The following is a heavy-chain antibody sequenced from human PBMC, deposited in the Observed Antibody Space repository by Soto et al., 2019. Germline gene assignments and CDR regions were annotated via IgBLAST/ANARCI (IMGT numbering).Heavy chain of an antibody. Sequence: GGSLRLSCAASGFTFSSYAMHWVRQAPGKGLEWVAVISYDGSNKYYADSVKGRFTISRDNSKNTLYLQMNSLRAEDTAVYYCARVLRNSGYEWYYYYYGMDVWGQGTTVTV. CDR1: GFTFSSYA. D-gene: IGHD5-12*01. V-gene: IGHV3-30-3*01. CDR2: ISYDGSNK. J-gene: IGHJ6*02. CDR3: ARVLRNSGYEWYYYYYGMDV.